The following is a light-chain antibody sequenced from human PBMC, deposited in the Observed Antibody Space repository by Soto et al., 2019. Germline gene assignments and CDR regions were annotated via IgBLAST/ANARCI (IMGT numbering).Light chain of an antibody. CDR2: RNN. V-gene: IGLV1-44*01. J-gene: IGLJ1*01. CDR3: AAWDDGHNVFYV. Sequence: QSVLAQPPSASGTPGQRVTVSCSGSSSNIGSNTVHWYQQLPGAAPKLLIYRNNQRPSGVPDRFSGSKSGTSASLAISGLQSEDEGDYYCAAWDDGHNVFYVFGTGTKATVL. CDR1: SSNIGSNT.